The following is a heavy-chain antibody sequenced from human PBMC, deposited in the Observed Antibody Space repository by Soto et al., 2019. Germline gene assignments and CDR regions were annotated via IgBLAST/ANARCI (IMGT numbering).Heavy chain of an antibody. CDR2: TYYRSKWYN. CDR3: ARDLTSYGDYVRGDAFDI. V-gene: IGHV6-1*01. Sequence: SQTLSLTCAISGDSVSSNSAAWNWIRQSPSRGLEWLGRTYYRSKWYNDYTVSVKSRITINPDTSKNQFSLQLNSVTPEDTALYYCARDLTSYGDYVRGDAFDIWGQGTMVTVSS. CDR1: GDSVSSNSAA. D-gene: IGHD4-17*01. J-gene: IGHJ3*02.